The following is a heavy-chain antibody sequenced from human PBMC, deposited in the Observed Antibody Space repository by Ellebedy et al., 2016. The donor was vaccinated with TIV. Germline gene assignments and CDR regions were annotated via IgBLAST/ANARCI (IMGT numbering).Heavy chain of an antibody. Sequence: GESLKISCAASGFTFTDYWMTWVRQAPGKGLEWVANIREDGSPTYYVDSVKSRFTISRDNAKNSLYLQMNSLRADDTAVYYCLREYGFYWGQGTLVTVSS. CDR1: GFTFTDYW. J-gene: IGHJ4*02. D-gene: IGHD2-2*03. V-gene: IGHV3-7*03. CDR2: IREDGSPT. CDR3: LREYGFY.